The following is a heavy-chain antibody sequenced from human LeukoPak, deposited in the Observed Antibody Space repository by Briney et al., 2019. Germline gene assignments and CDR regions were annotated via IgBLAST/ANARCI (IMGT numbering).Heavy chain of an antibody. CDR2: IRYEGHYK. V-gene: IGHV3-30*02. CDR1: GFTFSAHG. Sequence: PGGSLRLSCVASGFTFSAHGIHWVRQAPGKGLDWVTFIRYEGHYKYYADSVTGRFTVSRGNSKNTVYLQMNNLMTEDTAVYYCAKTRGVEGAFDIWGQGTRVTVSS. D-gene: IGHD2-21*01. J-gene: IGHJ3*02. CDR3: AKTRGVEGAFDI.